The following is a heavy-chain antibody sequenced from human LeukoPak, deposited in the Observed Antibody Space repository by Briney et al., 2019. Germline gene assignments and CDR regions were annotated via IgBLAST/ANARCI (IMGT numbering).Heavy chain of an antibody. CDR2: IRYDGSNK. Sequence: GGSPRLSCAASGFTFSTYGMHWVRQAPGKGLEWVAFIRYDGSNKYYADSVKGRFTISRDNSKNTVYLQMNSLRTEDTAVYYSWFGESNFDYWGQGTLVTVSS. CDR3: WFGESNFDY. J-gene: IGHJ4*02. CDR1: GFTFSTYG. V-gene: IGHV3-30*02. D-gene: IGHD3-10*01.